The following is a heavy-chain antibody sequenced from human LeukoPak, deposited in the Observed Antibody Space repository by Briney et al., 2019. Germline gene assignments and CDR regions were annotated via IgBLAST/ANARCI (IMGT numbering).Heavy chain of an antibody. CDR2: VSSGSSTI. CDR1: GFTFSDYY. D-gene: IGHD3-22*01. CDR3: ARDSLTMIVGRQKRGLDY. J-gene: IGHJ4*02. V-gene: IGHV3-11*01. Sequence: GGSLRLSCAASGFTFSDYYMSWIRQAPGKALEWVSYVSSGSSTIYYADSVKGRFTVSRDNAKNSLYLQMNSLRAEDTAVYYCARDSLTMIVGRQKRGLDYWGQGTLVTVSS.